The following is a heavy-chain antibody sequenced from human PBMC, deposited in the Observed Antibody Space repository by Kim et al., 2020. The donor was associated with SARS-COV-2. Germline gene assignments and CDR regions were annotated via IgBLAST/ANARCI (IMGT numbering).Heavy chain of an antibody. D-gene: IGHD3-22*01. CDR1: GYTFTGYY. CDR2: INPNSGGT. V-gene: IGHV1-2*02. CDR3: ARVAPIVVVTRFDY. J-gene: IGHJ4*02. Sequence: ASVKVSCKASGYTFTGYYMHWVRQAPGQGLEWMGWINPNSGGTNYAQKFQGRVTMTRDTSISTAYMELSRLRSDDTAVYYCARVAPIVVVTRFDYWGQGTLVTVSS.